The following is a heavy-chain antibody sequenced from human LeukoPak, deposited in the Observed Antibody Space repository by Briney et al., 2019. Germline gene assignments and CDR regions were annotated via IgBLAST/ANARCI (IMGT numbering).Heavy chain of an antibody. CDR2: ISAYNGNT. Sequence: ASVKVSCKASGYTFTSYGISWVRQAPGQGLEWMGLISAYNGNTNYAQKLQGRVTMTTDTSTSTAYMELRSLRSDDTAVYYCARALLLWFGSPVCNWFDPWGQGTLVTVSS. CDR3: ARALLLWFGSPVCNWFDP. CDR1: GYTFTSYG. D-gene: IGHD3-10*01. V-gene: IGHV1-18*04. J-gene: IGHJ5*02.